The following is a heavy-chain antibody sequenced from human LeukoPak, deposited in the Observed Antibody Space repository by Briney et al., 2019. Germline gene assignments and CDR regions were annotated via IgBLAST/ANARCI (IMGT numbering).Heavy chain of an antibody. D-gene: IGHD5-12*01. J-gene: IGHJ4*02. CDR1: GFNFGSFV. CDR2: IWYDGSNK. Sequence: GGSLRLSCAASGFNFGSFVMHWVRQAPGKGLEWVAVIWYDGSNKYYADSVKGRFTISRDNSKNTLYLQMNSLRAEDTAVYYCARGPSAYPKCFDYWGQGTLVTVSS. V-gene: IGHV3-33*01. CDR3: ARGPSAYPKCFDY.